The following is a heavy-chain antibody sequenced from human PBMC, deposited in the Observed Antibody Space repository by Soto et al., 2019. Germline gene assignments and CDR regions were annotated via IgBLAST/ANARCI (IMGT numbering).Heavy chain of an antibody. CDR1: GGSISSCF. CDR3: VRNGIIGKLLVWFDP. J-gene: IGHJ5*02. D-gene: IGHD1-20*01. CDR2: IYYSGST. V-gene: IGHV4-59*01. Sequence: SETLSLTCTVSGGSISSCFWSWIRQPPGQGLEWIGHIYYSGSTNYNPSLKSRVTISVDTSKNQFSLKLSSVTAADTAVYYCVRNGIIGKLLVWFDPWGQGTLVTVSS.